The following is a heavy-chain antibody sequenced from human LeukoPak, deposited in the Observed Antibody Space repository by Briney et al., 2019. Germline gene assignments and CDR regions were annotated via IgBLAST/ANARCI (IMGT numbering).Heavy chain of an antibody. J-gene: IGHJ4*02. Sequence: QSGGSLRLSCAASGFTFSSYAMHWVRQAPGKGLEWVAVISYDGSNKYYADSVKGRFTISRDNSKNTLYLQMNSLRAEDTAVYYCARDRYGGYGDYWGQGTLVTVYS. D-gene: IGHD5-12*01. CDR2: ISYDGSNK. CDR1: GFTFSSYA. CDR3: ARDRYGGYGDY. V-gene: IGHV3-30*04.